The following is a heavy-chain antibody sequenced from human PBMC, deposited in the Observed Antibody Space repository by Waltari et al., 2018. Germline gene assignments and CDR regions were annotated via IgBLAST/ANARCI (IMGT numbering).Heavy chain of an antibody. J-gene: IGHJ5*01. D-gene: IGHD1-26*01. Sequence: EVPLVQSGAAVKKPGAAARISRRASGYTFTDSYIHWIQQAPGKGLTWMGRVDPELGDTVFVPQLQGRLTLTADTSRDTAYMELTSLHYDDTAVYYCARGPLGAAHWFDSWGQGTLVTVSS. V-gene: IGHV1-69-2*01. CDR2: VDPELGDT. CDR3: ARGPLGAAHWFDS. CDR1: GYTFTDSY.